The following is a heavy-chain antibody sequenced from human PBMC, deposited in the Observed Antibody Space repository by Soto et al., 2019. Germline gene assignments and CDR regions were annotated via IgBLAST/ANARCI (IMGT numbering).Heavy chain of an antibody. D-gene: IGHD6-6*01. CDR2: IIPMFGTT. J-gene: IGHJ6*02. Sequence: SVKVSCKASGGTFTGNPISWVRQAPGRGLEWMGGIIPMFGTTNYAQKFQGRVTITADESTTTAYMELNSLRSEDTAVYYCAREDSIASLSYYYGMEVWGQGTTVTVSS. CDR3: AREDSIASLSYYYGMEV. CDR1: GGTFTGNP. V-gene: IGHV1-69*13.